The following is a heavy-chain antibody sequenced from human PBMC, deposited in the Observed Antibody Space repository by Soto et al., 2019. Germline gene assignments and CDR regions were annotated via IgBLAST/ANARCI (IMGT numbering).Heavy chain of an antibody. CDR1: GYTFTSYY. D-gene: IGHD3-10*01. V-gene: IGHV1-46*01. CDR2: INPSGGST. Sequence: QVQLVQSGAEVKKPGASVKVSCKASGYTFTSYYMHWVRQAPGQGLEWMGIINPSGGSTSYAQKFPDTVTVTRDTSTSRVYMELSSMRSEHTAVYYCARGARSYYYGSGGMDVRGPGTTVTVSS. CDR3: ARGARSYYYGSGGMDV. J-gene: IGHJ6*02.